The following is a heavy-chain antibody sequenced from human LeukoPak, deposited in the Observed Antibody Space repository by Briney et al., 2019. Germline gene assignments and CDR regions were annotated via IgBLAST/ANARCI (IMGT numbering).Heavy chain of an antibody. V-gene: IGHV3-30*03. D-gene: IGHD1-26*01. J-gene: IGHJ4*02. CDR3: ARASYSGSYGIFDY. CDR1: GFTFSSYG. Sequence: GGSLRLSCAASGFTFSSYGMHWVRQAPGKGLEWVAVISYDGSNKYYADSVKGRFTISRDNSKNTLYLQMNSLRAEDTAVYYCARASYSGSYGIFDYWGQGTLVTVSS. CDR2: ISYDGSNK.